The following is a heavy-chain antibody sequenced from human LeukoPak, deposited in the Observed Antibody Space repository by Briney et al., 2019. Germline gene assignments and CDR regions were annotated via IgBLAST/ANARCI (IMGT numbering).Heavy chain of an antibody. Sequence: ASVKVSCKASGYTFTGYYMHWVRQAPGQGLEWMGWINPNSGDTNFAQKFQGRATMTRDTSISTVYMELSRLTSDDTAVYYCARADWSMLEYWGQGTLVTVSS. CDR1: GYTFTGYY. J-gene: IGHJ4*02. V-gene: IGHV1-2*02. D-gene: IGHD1-1*01. CDR2: INPNSGDT. CDR3: ARADWSMLEY.